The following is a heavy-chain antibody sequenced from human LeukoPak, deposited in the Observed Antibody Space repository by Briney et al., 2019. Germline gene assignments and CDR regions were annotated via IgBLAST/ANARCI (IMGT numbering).Heavy chain of an antibody. D-gene: IGHD1-26*01. CDR3: ARDSIIGSYPSYFDY. V-gene: IGHV3-7*03. Sequence: GGSLRLSCAASGFTFSSYWMSWVRQAPGKGLEWVANINQDGSEKYYVDSVKGRFTISRDNAKNSLYLQMNSLRAEDTAVYYCARDSIIGSYPSYFDYWGRGTLVTVS. CDR2: INQDGSEK. CDR1: GFTFSSYW. J-gene: IGHJ4*02.